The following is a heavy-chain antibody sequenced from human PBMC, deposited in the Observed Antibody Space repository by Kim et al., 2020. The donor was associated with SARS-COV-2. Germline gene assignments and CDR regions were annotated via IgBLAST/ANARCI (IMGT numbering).Heavy chain of an antibody. J-gene: IGHJ4*02. Sequence: SEKGYVDSVRGRFTIPRDNAKNSLYLKMDSLRAEDTAVYYCARGRYRFGLWGQGTLVTVSS. D-gene: IGHD3-9*01. CDR3: ARGRYRFGL. CDR2: SEK. V-gene: IGHV3-7*04.